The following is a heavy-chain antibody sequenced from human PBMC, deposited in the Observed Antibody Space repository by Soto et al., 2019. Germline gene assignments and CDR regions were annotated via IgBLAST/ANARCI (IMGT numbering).Heavy chain of an antibody. J-gene: IGHJ4*02. CDR3: ARGVDDSSGYFYIYFDY. D-gene: IGHD3-22*01. CDR2: IYYSGST. Sequence: SQTLSLTCTVSGGSISSGDYYWSWIRQPPVKGLEWIGYIYYSGSTYYNPSLQSRVTISVDTSKNQFSLKLISVTAADTAVYYCARGVDDSSGYFYIYFDYWAQG. V-gene: IGHV4-30-4*01. CDR1: GGSISSGDYY.